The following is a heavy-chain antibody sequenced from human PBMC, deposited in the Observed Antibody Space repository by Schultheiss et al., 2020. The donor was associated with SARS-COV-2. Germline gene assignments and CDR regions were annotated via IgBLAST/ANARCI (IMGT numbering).Heavy chain of an antibody. Sequence: LETLSLTCTVSGGSISSYYWSWIRQPPGKGLEWIGYIYYSGSTNYNPSLKSRVTISVDTSKNQFSLRLSSVTAADTAVYYCARARLWFGELHYDYWGQGTLVTVSS. D-gene: IGHD3-10*01. CDR3: ARARLWFGELHYDY. V-gene: IGHV4-59*01. J-gene: IGHJ4*02. CDR2: IYYSGST. CDR1: GGSISSYY.